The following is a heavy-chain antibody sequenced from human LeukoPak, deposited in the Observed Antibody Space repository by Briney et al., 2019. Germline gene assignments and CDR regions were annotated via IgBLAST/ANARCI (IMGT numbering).Heavy chain of an antibody. V-gene: IGHV1-8*03. CDR2: MNPNSGNT. Sequence: ASVKVSCKASGYTFTSYDINWVRQATGQGLEWMGWMNPNSGNTGYAQKFQGRVTITRNTSISTAYMELSSLRPEDTAVYYCARVYIHSGWYYMDVWGKGTTVTISS. CDR1: GYTFTSYD. CDR3: ARVYIHSGWYYMDV. J-gene: IGHJ6*03. D-gene: IGHD6-19*01.